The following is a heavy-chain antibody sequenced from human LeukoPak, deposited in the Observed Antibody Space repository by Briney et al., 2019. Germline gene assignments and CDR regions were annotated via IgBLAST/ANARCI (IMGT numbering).Heavy chain of an antibody. CDR1: GFTFSSYS. CDR2: ISSSSSTI. CDR3: ARVGLDGMDV. J-gene: IGHJ6*02. Sequence: PGGSLRLSCAASGFTFSSYSMNWVRQAPGKGLEWVSYISSSSSTIYYADSVKGRFTISRDNAKNSLYLQMNSLRAEDTAVYYCARVGLDGMDVWGQGTTVTVSS. V-gene: IGHV3-48*01.